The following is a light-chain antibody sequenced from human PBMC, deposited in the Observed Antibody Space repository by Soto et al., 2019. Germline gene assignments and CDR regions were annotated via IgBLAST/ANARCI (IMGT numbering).Light chain of an antibody. CDR2: EVS. Sequence: LTQPPSASGSPGQSVTISCTGTSNDVGDYNYVSWYQQHPGKAPKLMIYEVSKRPSGVPGRFSGSKSGNTASLTVSGLQAEDEADYYCSSYAGSSTLYVFGTGTKLTVL. CDR1: SNDVGDYNY. V-gene: IGLV2-8*01. CDR3: SSYAGSSTLYV. J-gene: IGLJ1*01.